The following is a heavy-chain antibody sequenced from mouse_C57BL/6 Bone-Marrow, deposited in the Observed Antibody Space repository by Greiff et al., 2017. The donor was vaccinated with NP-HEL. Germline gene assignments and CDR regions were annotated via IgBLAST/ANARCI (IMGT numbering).Heavy chain of an antibody. Sequence: EVKVEESGGGLVKPGGSLKLSCAASGFTFSSYTMSWVRQTPEKRLEWVATISGGGGNTYYPDSVKGRFTISRDNAKNTLYLQMSSLRSEDTALYYCARRKSGDWFAYWGQGTLVTVSA. CDR1: GFTFSSYT. V-gene: IGHV5-9*01. D-gene: IGHD4-1*01. CDR3: ARRKSGDWFAY. J-gene: IGHJ3*01. CDR2: ISGGGGNT.